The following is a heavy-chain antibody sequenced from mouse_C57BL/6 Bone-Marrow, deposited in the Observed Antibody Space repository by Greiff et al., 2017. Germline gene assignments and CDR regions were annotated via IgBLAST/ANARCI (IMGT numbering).Heavy chain of an antibody. D-gene: IGHD2-3*01. V-gene: IGHV1-55*01. CDR2: IYPGSGST. Sequence: VQLQQPGAELVKPGASVKMSCKASGYTFTSYWITWVKQRPGQGLEWIGDIYPGSGSTNYNEKFKSKATRTVDTSSSTAYMQLSSLTSEDSAVYYCARKSYDGYYGFAYWGQGTLVTVSA. J-gene: IGHJ3*01. CDR1: GYTFTSYW. CDR3: ARKSYDGYYGFAY.